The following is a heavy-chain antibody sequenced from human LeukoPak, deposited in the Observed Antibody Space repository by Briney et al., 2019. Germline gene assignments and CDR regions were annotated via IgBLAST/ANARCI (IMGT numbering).Heavy chain of an antibody. CDR3: AKDLKVGSIYPGTFDI. D-gene: IGHD1-26*01. CDR2: ISSYGRSHST. J-gene: IGHJ3*02. CDR1: GFAFSIYA. Sequence: PGGSLRLSCAASGFAFSIYAMSWVRQAPGKGLVWVSAISSYGRSHSTYYADSVKGRFTISRDNSKNTLYLQMNSLIAEDTAVYYCAKDLKVGSIYPGTFDIWGQGTMVTVSS. V-gene: IGHV3-23*01.